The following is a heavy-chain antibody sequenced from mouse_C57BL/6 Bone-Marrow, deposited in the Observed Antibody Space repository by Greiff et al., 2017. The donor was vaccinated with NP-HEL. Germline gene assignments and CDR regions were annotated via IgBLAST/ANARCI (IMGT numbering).Heavy chain of an antibody. CDR2: IHPNSGST. V-gene: IGHV1-64*01. Sequence: QVQLKQPGAELVKPGASVKLSCKASGYTFTSYWMHWVKQRPGQGLEWIGMIHPNSGSTNYNEKFKSKATLTVDTSSSTAYMQLSSLTSEDSAVYYCARGGAWFSYWGRGTLVTVTA. CDR3: ARGGAWFSY. CDR1: GYTFTSYW. J-gene: IGHJ3*01.